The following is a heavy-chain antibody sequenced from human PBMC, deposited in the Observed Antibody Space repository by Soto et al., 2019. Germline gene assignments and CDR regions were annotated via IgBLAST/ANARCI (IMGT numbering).Heavy chain of an antibody. CDR1: GGTFSSYA. CDR2: TIPIFGTA. J-gene: IGHJ4*02. CDR3: ARDTYYYDSSGYPGDLGY. V-gene: IGHV1-69*01. Sequence: QVQLVQSGAEVKKPGSSVKVSCKASGGTFSSYAISWVRQAPGQGLEWMGGTIPIFGTANYAQKFQGRVTITADESTSTAYMELSSLRSEDTAVYYCARDTYYYDSSGYPGDLGYWGQGTLVTVSS. D-gene: IGHD3-22*01.